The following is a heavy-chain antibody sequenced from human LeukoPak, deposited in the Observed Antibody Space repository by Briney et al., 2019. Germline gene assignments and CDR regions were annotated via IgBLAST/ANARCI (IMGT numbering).Heavy chain of an antibody. Sequence: PGGSLRLSCAASGFTVSSNYMSWVRQAPGKGLEWVGRIKSKTDGGTTDYAAPVKGRFTISRDDSKNTLYLQMNSLKTEDTAVYYCTTASAGSVGYWGQGTLVTVSS. J-gene: IGHJ4*02. CDR2: IKSKTDGGTT. V-gene: IGHV3-15*01. CDR3: TTASAGSVGY. D-gene: IGHD2-15*01. CDR1: GFTVSSNY.